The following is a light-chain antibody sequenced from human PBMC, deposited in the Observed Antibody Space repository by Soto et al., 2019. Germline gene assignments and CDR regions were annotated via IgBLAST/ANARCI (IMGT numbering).Light chain of an antibody. CDR1: QGISTY. CDR2: AAS. CDR3: QHSYSRT. J-gene: IGKJ1*01. V-gene: IGKV1-27*01. Sequence: DIQMTQSPSSLSASVGDRVTITCRASQGISTYLAWYQQKPGKVPKLLIYAASTLQSGVPSRFSGSGSGTDFTLTITSLQPEDFATYYCQHSYSRTFGQGTKVDIK.